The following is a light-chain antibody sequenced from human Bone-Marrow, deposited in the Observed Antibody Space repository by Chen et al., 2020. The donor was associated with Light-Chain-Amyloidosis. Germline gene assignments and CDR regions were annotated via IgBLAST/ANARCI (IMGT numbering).Light chain of an antibody. Sequence: SYALTQPPSVSGSPRQPARSISSGDDLSTKYAYWYQQKPGQAPVLVIHRDTERPSGISERFSGSSSGTTATLTISGVQAEDEADYHCQSADSSGTYEVIFGGGTKLTVL. CDR3: QSADSSGTYEVI. CDR2: RDT. CDR1: DLSTKY. J-gene: IGLJ2*01. V-gene: IGLV3-25*03.